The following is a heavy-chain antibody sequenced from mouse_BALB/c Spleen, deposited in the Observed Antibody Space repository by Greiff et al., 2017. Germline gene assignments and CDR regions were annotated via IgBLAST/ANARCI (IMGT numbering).Heavy chain of an antibody. V-gene: IGHV2-6-7*01. Sequence: VQRVESGPGLVAPSQSLSITCTVSGFSLTGYGVNWVRQPPGKGLEWLGMIWGGGSTDYNSALKSRLSISKDNSKSQVFLKMNSLQTDDKARDYCARDRDYGYEMFAYWGQGTLVTVSA. CDR3: ARDRDYGYEMFAY. D-gene: IGHD1-2*01. CDR1: GFSLTGYG. CDR2: IWGGGST. J-gene: IGHJ3*01.